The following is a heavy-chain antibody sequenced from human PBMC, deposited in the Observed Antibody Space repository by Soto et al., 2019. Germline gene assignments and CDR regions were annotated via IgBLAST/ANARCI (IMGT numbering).Heavy chain of an antibody. CDR3: ARDYCSSTSCYSAFDI. CDR1: GFTFSSYS. D-gene: IGHD2-2*01. J-gene: IGHJ3*02. CDR2: ISSSSSYI. Sequence: PGGSLRLSCAASGFTFSSYSMNWVRQAPGKGLEWVSSISSSSSYIYYADSVKGRFTISRDNAKNSLYLQMNSLRAEDMVVYYCARDYCSSTSCYSAFDIWGQGTMVTVSS. V-gene: IGHV3-21*01.